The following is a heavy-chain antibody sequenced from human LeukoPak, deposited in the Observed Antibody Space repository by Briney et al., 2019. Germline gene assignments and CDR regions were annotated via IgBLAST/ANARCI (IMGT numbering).Heavy chain of an antibody. CDR1: GYSISSGYY. J-gene: IGHJ3*02. V-gene: IGHV4-38-2*02. D-gene: IGHD6-6*01. CDR2: IYHSGST. CDR3: ARDPEASSSNAFDI. Sequence: SETLSLTCTVSGYSISSGYYWGWIRQPPGKGLEWIGSIYHSGSTYYNPSLKSRVTISVDTSKNQFSLKLSSVTAADTAVYYCARDPEASSSNAFDIWGQGTMVTVSS.